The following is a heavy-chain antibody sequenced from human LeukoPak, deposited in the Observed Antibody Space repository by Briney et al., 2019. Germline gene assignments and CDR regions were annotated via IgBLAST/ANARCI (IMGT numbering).Heavy chain of an antibody. CDR1: GGSFSGYY. D-gene: IGHD3-3*01. CDR3: AKRIRFLEWLSRPFFYYGNDG. J-gene: IGHJ6*01. CDR2: INHSGST. V-gene: IGHV4-34*01. Sequence: SETLSLTCAVYGGSFSGYYWSWIRQPPGKGLEWIGEINHSGSTNYNPSLKSRVTISVDTSKNQFSLKLSSVTAADTAVYYCAKRIRFLEWLSRPFFYYGNDGWGQRTTVPVFS.